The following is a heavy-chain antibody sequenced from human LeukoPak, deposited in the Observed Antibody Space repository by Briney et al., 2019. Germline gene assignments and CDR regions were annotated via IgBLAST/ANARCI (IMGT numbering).Heavy chain of an antibody. CDR3: ARVAHYYDSSGHNYYYYYMDV. CDR1: GGSISSYY. D-gene: IGHD3-22*01. J-gene: IGHJ6*03. CDR2: IYYSGST. Sequence: SETLSLTCTVSGGSISSYYWSWIRQPPGKGLEWIGYIYYSGSTNYNPSLKSRVTISVDTSKNQFSLKLSSVTAADTAVYYCARVAHYYDSSGHNYYYYYMDVWGKGTTVTISS. V-gene: IGHV4-59*01.